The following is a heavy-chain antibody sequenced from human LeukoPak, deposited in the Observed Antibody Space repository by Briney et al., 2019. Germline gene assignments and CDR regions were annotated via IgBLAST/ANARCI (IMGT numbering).Heavy chain of an antibody. CDR2: INHSGST. J-gene: IGHJ4*02. V-gene: IGHV4-34*01. CDR3: ARRGGRYYESSGYYYRRDFDY. D-gene: IGHD3-22*01. Sequence: SETLSLTCAVYGGSFSGYYWSWLRQPPGKGLEWIGEINHSGSTNYNPSLKSRVTISVDTSKNQFSLKLSSVTAADTAVYYCARRGGRYYESSGYYYRRDFDYWGQGSLVTVS. CDR1: GGSFSGYY.